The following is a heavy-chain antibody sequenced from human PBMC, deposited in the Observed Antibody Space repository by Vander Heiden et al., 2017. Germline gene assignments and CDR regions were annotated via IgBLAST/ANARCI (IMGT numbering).Heavy chain of an antibody. D-gene: IGHD2-15*01. V-gene: IGHV3-30*03. CDR3: AGGSTWDY. J-gene: IGHJ4*02. CDR2: ISYDGSNK. CDR1: GFTFSSYG. Sequence: QVQLVESGGGVVQPGRSLRLSCAASGFTFSSYGMHWVRQAPGKGLEWVAVISYDGSNKYYADSVKGRFTISRDNSKNTLYLQVNSLRAEDTAVYYCAGGSTWDYWGQGTLVTVSS.